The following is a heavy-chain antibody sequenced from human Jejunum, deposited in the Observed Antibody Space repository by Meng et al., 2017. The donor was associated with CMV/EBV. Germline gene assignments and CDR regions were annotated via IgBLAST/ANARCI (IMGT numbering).Heavy chain of an antibody. J-gene: IGHJ6*02. Sequence: VRQAPGKGLEWVVVISYDGSKKYYADSVKGRFTISRDNSKNTLYLQMNSLRAEDTAVYYCARGPPALYYDFWSGYYGDYHYGMDVWGRGTTVTVSS. CDR3: ARGPPALYYDFWSGYYGDYHYGMDV. V-gene: IGHV3-30*04. D-gene: IGHD3-3*01. CDR2: ISYDGSKK.